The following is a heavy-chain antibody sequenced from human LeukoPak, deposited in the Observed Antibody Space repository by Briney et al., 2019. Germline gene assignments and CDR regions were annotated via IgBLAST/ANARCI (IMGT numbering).Heavy chain of an antibody. D-gene: IGHD2-8*01. CDR3: ARAPIVLMVYADLDY. CDR2: INPNSGGT. V-gene: IGHV1-2*02. CDR1: GYTFTSYG. J-gene: IGHJ4*02. Sequence: ASVKVSCKASGYTFTSYGISWVRQAPGQGLEWMGWINPNSGGTNYAQKFQGRVTMTRDTSISTAYMELSRLRSDDTAVYYCARAPIVLMVYADLDYWGQGTLVTVSS.